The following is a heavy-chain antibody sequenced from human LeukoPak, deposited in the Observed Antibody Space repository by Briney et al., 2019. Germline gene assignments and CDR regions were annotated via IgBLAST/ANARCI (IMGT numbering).Heavy chain of an antibody. CDR1: GLAFSAYK. J-gene: IGHJ4*02. V-gene: IGHV3-74*01. CDR3: VVGGSPGY. D-gene: IGHD2-15*01. CDR2: ISTDGYTT. Sequence: GGSMRLSCAASGLAFSAYKMHWVRQAPRKGLVWVPRISTDGYTTDYADFVQGRFTASRDNTKNTWSLEMNSLRAEDTAVYYCVVGGSPGYWGQGTLVTVSS.